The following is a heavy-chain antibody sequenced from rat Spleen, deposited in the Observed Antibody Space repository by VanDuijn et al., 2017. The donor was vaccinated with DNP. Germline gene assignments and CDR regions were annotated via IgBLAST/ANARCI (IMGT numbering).Heavy chain of an antibody. D-gene: IGHD1-4*01. V-gene: IGHV3-3*01. CDR3: ARYAGYNYYFDY. J-gene: IGHJ2*01. CDR1: GYSITSSYR. Sequence: EVHLQESGPGLVKPSQSLSLTCSVTGYSITSSYRWNWIRKFPGNKLEWMGYINSAGSTNYNPSLKSRISITRDTSKNQFFLQVNSVTTEDTATYYCARYAGYNYYFDYWGQGVMVTVSS. CDR2: INSAGST.